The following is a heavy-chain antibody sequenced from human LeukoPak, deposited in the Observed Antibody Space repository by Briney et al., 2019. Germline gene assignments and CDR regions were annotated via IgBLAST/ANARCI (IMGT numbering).Heavy chain of an antibody. J-gene: IGHJ4*02. CDR1: GYTFTSYY. CDR2: INPNGGST. V-gene: IGHV1-46*01. D-gene: IGHD1-26*01. CDR3: ARDRFSGSYFN. Sequence: GASVKVSCKASGYTFTSYYIHWVRQAPGQGLEWMRIINPNGGSTNYAQKFQGRVTMSRDTSTSTVYMELSSLRSEDTAVYYCARDRFSGSYFNWGQGTLVTVSS.